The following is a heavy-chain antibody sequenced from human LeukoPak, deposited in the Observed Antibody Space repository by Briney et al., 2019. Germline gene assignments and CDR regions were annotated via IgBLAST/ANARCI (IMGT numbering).Heavy chain of an antibody. CDR1: DYSISSGFY. Sequence: SETLSLTCAVSDYSISSGFYWGWIRQPPGKGLEWIGSIYHTGTTYYNPSLKSRVTMSVDTSKNQFSLKLSSVTAADTAVYYCARRDGSLFFDYWGQGTLVTVSS. CDR2: IYHTGTT. V-gene: IGHV4-38-2*01. J-gene: IGHJ4*02. CDR3: ARRDGSLFFDY. D-gene: IGHD3-10*01.